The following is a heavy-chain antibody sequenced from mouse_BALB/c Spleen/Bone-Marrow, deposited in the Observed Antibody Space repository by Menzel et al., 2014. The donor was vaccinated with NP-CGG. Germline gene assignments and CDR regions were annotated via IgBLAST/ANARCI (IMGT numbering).Heavy chain of an antibody. CDR2: IDPDNGDT. D-gene: IGHD2-13*01. CDR1: GLNIKDYY. Sequence: EVKVVESGAELVRSGASVKLSCTASGLNIKDYYIHWVKQRPEQGLEWIGWIDPDNGDTEYAPKFQGTATMTADTSSNTAYLQLSSLTSEDTAAYYCNIDDYDFDYWGQGTTLTVSS. J-gene: IGHJ2*01. V-gene: IGHV14-4*02. CDR3: NIDDYDFDY.